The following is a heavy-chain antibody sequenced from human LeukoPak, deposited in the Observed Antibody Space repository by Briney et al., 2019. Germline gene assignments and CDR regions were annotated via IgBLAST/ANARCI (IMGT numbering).Heavy chain of an antibody. J-gene: IGHJ5*02. D-gene: IGHD1-26*01. Sequence: PSETLSLTCTVSGGSSSTYPWSWIRQPPGKGLEWIAYIYDSEGTNYNPSLKSRASISVDTSKNMCSLRLSSVTAADTAVYYCARHAIYSGGYSFWFDPWGLGTLVTVSS. CDR2: IYDSEGT. CDR3: ARHAIYSGGYSFWFDP. V-gene: IGHV4-59*08. CDR1: GGSSSTYP.